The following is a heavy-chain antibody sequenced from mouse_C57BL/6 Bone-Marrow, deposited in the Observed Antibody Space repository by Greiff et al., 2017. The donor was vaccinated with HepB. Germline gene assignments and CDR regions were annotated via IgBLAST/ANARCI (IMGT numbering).Heavy chain of an antibody. CDR2: IYPGDGDT. J-gene: IGHJ1*03. CDR1: GYAFSSYW. Sequence: LQQSGAELVKPGASVKISCKASGYAFSSYWMNWVKQRPGKGLEWIGQIYPGDGDTNYNGKFKGKATLTADKSSSTASMQLSSLTSEDSAVYFCARWGSSTYWYFDVWGTGTTVTVTS. D-gene: IGHD1-1*01. CDR3: ARWGSSTYWYFDV. V-gene: IGHV1-80*01.